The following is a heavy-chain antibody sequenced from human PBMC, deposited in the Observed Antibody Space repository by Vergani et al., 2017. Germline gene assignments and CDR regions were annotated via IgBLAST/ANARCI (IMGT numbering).Heavy chain of an antibody. CDR3: ARAGTGWDFDDAFDI. V-gene: IGHV4-61*02. CDR2: IYTSGST. CDR1: GGSISSGSYY. D-gene: IGHD1-14*01. J-gene: IGHJ3*02. Sequence: QVQLQESGPGLVKPSQTLSLTCTVSGGSISSGSYYWSWIRQPAGKGLEWIGRIYTSGSTNYNPSLKSRVTMSVDTSKNQFSLKLSSVTAADTAVYYCARAGTGWDFDDAFDIWGQGTMVTVSS.